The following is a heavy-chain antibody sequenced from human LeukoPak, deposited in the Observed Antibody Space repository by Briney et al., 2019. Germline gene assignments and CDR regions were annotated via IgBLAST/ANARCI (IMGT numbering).Heavy chain of an antibody. CDR3: TRHHAWKNDY. V-gene: IGHV3-15*01. CDR2: IKSKTDGGTT. Sequence: GGSLRLSCAASGLTFTNAWMTWVRQAPGKGLEWVGRIKSKTDGGTTDYAAPVKGRFTISRDDSKNALYLQMNSLKIEDTAVYYCTRHHAWKNDYWGQGTLVTVSS. CDR1: GLTFTNAW. D-gene: IGHD1-1*01. J-gene: IGHJ4*02.